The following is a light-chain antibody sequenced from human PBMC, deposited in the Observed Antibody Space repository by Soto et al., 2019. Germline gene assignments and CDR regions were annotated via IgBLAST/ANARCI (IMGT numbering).Light chain of an antibody. CDR2: QAS. CDR1: QSISSW. V-gene: IGKV1-5*03. J-gene: IGKJ1*01. CDR3: QQYDSYPWT. Sequence: DIQMTPSPSTLSASVGARVTITCRASQSISSWLAWYQQKPGKAPKLLIYQASNLQSAVPSRFSGSGSGTEFTLTIASLQPDDLATYYCQQYDSYPWTFGQGTKVEIK.